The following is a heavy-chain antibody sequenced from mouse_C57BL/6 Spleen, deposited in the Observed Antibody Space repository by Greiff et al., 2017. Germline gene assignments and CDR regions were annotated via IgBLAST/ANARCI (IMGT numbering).Heavy chain of an antibody. CDR2: IYPGSGNT. CDR1: GYTFTDYY. J-gene: IGHJ3*01. Sequence: VQLQESGPELVKPGASVKISCKASGYTFTDYYINWVKQRPGQGLEWIGCIYPGSGNTKYNEKFKGKATLTVDTSSSTAYMQLSRLTSEDSAVYFCAPYDSDYPFAYWGQGTLVTVSA. CDR3: APYDSDYPFAY. V-gene: IGHV1-84*01. D-gene: IGHD2-5*01.